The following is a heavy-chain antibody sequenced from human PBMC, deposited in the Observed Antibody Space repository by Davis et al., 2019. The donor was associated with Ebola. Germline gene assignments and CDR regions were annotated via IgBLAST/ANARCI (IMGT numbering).Heavy chain of an antibody. V-gene: IGHV1-69*06. D-gene: IGHD2-21*01. J-gene: IGHJ4*02. CDR3: ARGGGFCGADCYSPGPFDY. CDR2: VIPILGPA. Sequence: SVKVSCKASGGTFSNFAFAWVRQAPGRRLEWVGGVIPILGPATYAQMFQGRVTITADKSTNTVYLELTSLSSNDTAVYYCARGGGFCGADCYSPGPFDYWGQGTLVTVSS. CDR1: GGTFSNFA.